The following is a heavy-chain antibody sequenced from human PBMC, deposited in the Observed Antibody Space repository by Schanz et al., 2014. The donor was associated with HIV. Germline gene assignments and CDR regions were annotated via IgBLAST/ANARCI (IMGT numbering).Heavy chain of an antibody. Sequence: QVQLVQSGVEVKKPGASVKVSCKASGYSFTGYLMHWVRQAPGQGLEWMGWINPNSGATDSAQKFQGRVTMTRDTSISTAFMELSSLRSDDTAVYYCARGRETVTTYFDFWGQGTLVTVSS. J-gene: IGHJ4*02. D-gene: IGHD4-17*01. CDR2: INPNSGAT. V-gene: IGHV1-2*02. CDR1: GYSFTGYL. CDR3: ARGRETVTTYFDF.